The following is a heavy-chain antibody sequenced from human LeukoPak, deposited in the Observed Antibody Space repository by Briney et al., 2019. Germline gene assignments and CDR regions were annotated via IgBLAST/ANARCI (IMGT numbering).Heavy chain of an antibody. CDR2: IYYSGST. D-gene: IGHD3-22*01. V-gene: IGHV4-39*01. Sequence: PSETLSLTCIVSGVSISSSSSYWGRLRQPPGKGLEWIGSIYYSGSTYYNPSLKGRVTISVDTSKNQFSLKLSSVTAADTAVYYCARGGYYDSSGYYYWGQGALVTVSS. J-gene: IGHJ4*02. CDR1: GVSISSSSSY. CDR3: ARGGYYDSSGYYY.